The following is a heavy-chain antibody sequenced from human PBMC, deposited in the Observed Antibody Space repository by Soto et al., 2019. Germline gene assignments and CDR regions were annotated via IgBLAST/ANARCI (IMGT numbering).Heavy chain of an antibody. J-gene: IGHJ6*02. CDR3: ARDLFSNYVLPYGMDV. Sequence: QVQVVESGGGLVEPGGSLRLSCSASGFKFSEYYMNWIRQAPGKGLEWVAYISGGSDFIKYADSVKGRFTISRDNTKNSVYLQLNTLRGEDTAVYYCARDLFSNYVLPYGMDVWGQGTTVAVAS. CDR2: ISGGSDFI. CDR1: GFKFSEYY. V-gene: IGHV3-11*06. D-gene: IGHD4-4*01.